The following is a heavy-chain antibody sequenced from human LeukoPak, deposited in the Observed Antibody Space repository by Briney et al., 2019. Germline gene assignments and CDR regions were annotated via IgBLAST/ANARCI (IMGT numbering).Heavy chain of an antibody. Sequence: SETLSLTCTVPGGSISRYYWSWIRQPPGKGPEWIGYIYYSGSTNYNPSLKSRVTISVDTSKNQFSLKLSSVTAADTAVYYCARDKLVRMDYYYYGMDVWGQGTTVTVSS. CDR3: ARDKLVRMDYYYYGMDV. CDR2: IYYSGST. V-gene: IGHV4-59*01. J-gene: IGHJ6*02. CDR1: GGSISRYY. D-gene: IGHD4-23*01.